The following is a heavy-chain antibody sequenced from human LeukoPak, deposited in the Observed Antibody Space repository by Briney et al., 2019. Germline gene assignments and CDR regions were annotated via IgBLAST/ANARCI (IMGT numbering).Heavy chain of an antibody. V-gene: IGHV3-23*01. CDR2: ISGIGSST. CDR1: GGSRIIYS. CDR3: AKFREPMARLDAFDM. D-gene: IGHD3-10*01. J-gene: IGHJ3*02. Sequence: GGTLRLSCVDPGGSRIIYSMKSGRQGPGKGLEWLSLISGIGSSTFYADSVKGRFTISRDNSKNTLYLQLNSLRAEDTALYFCAKFREPMARLDAFDMWGQGTMVTVSS.